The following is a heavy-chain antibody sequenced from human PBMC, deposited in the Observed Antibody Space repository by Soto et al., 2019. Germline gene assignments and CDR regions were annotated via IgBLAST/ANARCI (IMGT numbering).Heavy chain of an antibody. J-gene: IGHJ5*02. V-gene: IGHV4-30-4*01. CDR1: GGSISSGDYY. Sequence: SETLSLTCTVSGGSISSGDYYWSWIRQPPGKGLEWIGYIYYSGSTYYNPSLKSRVTISVDTSKNQFSLKLSSVTAADTAVYYCARAMGDDLDYGINRFDPWGQGTLVTVSS. D-gene: IGHD4-17*01. CDR2: IYYSGST. CDR3: ARAMGDDLDYGINRFDP.